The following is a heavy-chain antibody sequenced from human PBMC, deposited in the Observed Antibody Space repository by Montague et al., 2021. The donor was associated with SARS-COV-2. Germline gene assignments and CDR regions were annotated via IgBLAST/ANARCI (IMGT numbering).Heavy chain of an antibody. CDR3: ARIRDYDILTGSYSGFDY. CDR1: GFSLSTSGMC. J-gene: IGHJ4*02. Sequence: PALVKPTQTLTLTCTFSGFSLSTSGMCVSWIRQPPGKALEWLALXDWDDDKYYSTSLKTRLTISKDTSENQVVLTMTNMDPVDTATYYCARIRDYDILTGSYSGFDYWGQGTLVTVSS. V-gene: IGHV2-70*01. CDR2: XDWDDDK. D-gene: IGHD3-9*01.